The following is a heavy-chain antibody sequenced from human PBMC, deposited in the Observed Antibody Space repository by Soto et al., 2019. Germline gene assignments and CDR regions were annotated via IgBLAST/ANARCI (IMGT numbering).Heavy chain of an antibody. V-gene: IGHV3-53*01. CDR1: GFTVSTNY. Sequence: GGSLRLSCAASGFTVSTNYMSWVRQAPGKGLEWVSVVYTGGNTYYADSVKGRFTISRDNSKNTLYLQMNSLRAGDTAVYYCARASYTSGWYSAFDSWGQGTLVTVSS. J-gene: IGHJ4*02. CDR2: VYTGGNT. CDR3: ARASYTSGWYSAFDS. D-gene: IGHD6-19*01.